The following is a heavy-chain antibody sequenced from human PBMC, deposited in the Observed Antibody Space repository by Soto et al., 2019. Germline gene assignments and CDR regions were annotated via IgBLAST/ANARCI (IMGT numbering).Heavy chain of an antibody. CDR2: IIPIFGTA. Sequence: QVQLVQSGAEVKKPGSSVKVSCKASGGTFSSYAISWVRQAPGQGLEWMGGIIPIFGTANYAQKFQGRVTITAEDYTSTAYMELSSLSSEDTAVYYCARDVIAAAGTAGWGQGTLVTVSS. CDR1: GGTFSSYA. D-gene: IGHD6-13*01. J-gene: IGHJ4*02. V-gene: IGHV1-69*12. CDR3: ARDVIAAAGTAG.